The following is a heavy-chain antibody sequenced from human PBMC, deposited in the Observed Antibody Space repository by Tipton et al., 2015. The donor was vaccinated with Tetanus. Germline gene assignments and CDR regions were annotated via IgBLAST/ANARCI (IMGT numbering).Heavy chain of an antibody. V-gene: IGHV3-23*01. Sequence: SLRLSYAASGMTLSYFAMSWVRQAPGRGLEWVSAISGSGEGKFYADSVKGRFTISRDNSKNTVFLQMNSPRADDTAVYFCAKDDVSSWYTGSFDYWGQGTLVTVSS. CDR2: ISGSGEGK. CDR3: AKDDVSSWYTGSFDY. D-gene: IGHD6-13*01. J-gene: IGHJ4*02. CDR1: GMTLSYFA.